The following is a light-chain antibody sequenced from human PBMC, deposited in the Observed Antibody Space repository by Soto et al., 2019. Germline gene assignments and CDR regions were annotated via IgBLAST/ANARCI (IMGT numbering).Light chain of an antibody. J-gene: IGKJ1*01. CDR2: RAS. V-gene: IGKV3-20*01. CDR3: QQYVSYLT. Sequence: EIVLTQSPGTLSLSPGERATLSCRASQSVSSSYLAWYQQKPDQAPRLLIYRASSRATGIPDRFRGSGSGTDFTLTISRLEAEDFAVYYCQQYVSYLTFGQGTKVEIK. CDR1: QSVSSSY.